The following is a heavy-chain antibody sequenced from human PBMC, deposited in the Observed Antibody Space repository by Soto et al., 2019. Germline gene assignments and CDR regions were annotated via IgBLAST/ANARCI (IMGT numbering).Heavy chain of an antibody. CDR1: GLTVSSNY. CDR2: IYSGGST. J-gene: IGHJ1*01. Sequence: EVQLVESGGGLIQPGGSLRLSCAASGLTVSSNYMSWVRQATGKGLEWVSVIYSGGSTYYADSVKGRFTISRDNSKNTLYLQMNSLRAEDTAVYYCARDRVESGYPEYFQHWGQGTLVTVSS. V-gene: IGHV3-53*01. CDR3: ARDRVESGYPEYFQH. D-gene: IGHD3-22*01.